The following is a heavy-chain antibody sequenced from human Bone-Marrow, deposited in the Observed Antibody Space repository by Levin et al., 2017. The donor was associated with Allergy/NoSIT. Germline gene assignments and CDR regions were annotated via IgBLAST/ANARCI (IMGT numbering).Heavy chain of an antibody. CDR3: ARGALFRPRIDAFDI. CDR2: IYYSGST. D-gene: IGHD1-14*01. Sequence: SQTLSLTCTVSGGSISSGGYYWSWIRQHPGKGLEWIGYIYYSGSTYYNPSLKSRVTISVDTSKNQFSLKLSSVTAADTAVYYCARGALFRPRIDAFDIWGQGTMVTVSS. V-gene: IGHV4-31*03. J-gene: IGHJ3*02. CDR1: GGSISSGGYY.